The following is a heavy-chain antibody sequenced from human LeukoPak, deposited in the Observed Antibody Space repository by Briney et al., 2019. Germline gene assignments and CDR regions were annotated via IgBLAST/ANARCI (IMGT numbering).Heavy chain of an antibody. CDR3: ARNSGAYRSYFDY. Sequence: GGSLRLSCAASGFTFSDYYMSWIRQAPGKGLEWVSYISSSGSTIYYADSVKGRFTISRDNAKNSLYLQMNSLRAEDTAEYYCARNSGAYRSYFDYWGQGTLVTVSS. CDR1: GFTFSDYY. V-gene: IGHV3-11*04. D-gene: IGHD1-26*01. J-gene: IGHJ4*02. CDR2: ISSSGSTI.